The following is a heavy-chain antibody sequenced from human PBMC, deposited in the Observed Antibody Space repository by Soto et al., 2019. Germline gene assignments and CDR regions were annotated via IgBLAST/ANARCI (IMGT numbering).Heavy chain of an antibody. Sequence: EVQLVESGGGLVKPGGSLRLSCAVSGFTFNSYSMNWVRQAPGKGLEWVSSISSFSNYMYYTDSVKGRFTISRDNARNSLYLQMNRLRAEDTAVYYCARAGGYSRTTPNPSAYDRDVWGQGTTVTVSS. CDR2: ISSFSNYM. J-gene: IGHJ6*02. CDR1: GFTFNSYS. CDR3: ARAGGYSRTTPNPSAYDRDV. V-gene: IGHV3-21*01. D-gene: IGHD6-13*01.